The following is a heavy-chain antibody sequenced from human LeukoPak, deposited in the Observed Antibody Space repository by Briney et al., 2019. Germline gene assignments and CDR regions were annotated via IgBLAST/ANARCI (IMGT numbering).Heavy chain of an antibody. CDR1: GGTFSGYA. J-gene: IGHJ4*02. CDR2: IIPISGTA. Sequence: ASVKVSCKASGGTFSGYAISWVRQAPGQGLEWMGGIIPISGTANYAQKFQGRVTITTDESTSTAYMELSSLRSEDTAVYYCARSRTIPAYSSSWYEDYWGQGTLVTVSS. V-gene: IGHV1-69*05. D-gene: IGHD6-13*01. CDR3: ARSRTIPAYSSSWYEDY.